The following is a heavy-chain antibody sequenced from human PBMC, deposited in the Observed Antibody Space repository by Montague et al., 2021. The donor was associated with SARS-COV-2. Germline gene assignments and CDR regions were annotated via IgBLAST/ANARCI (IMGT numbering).Heavy chain of an antibody. CDR2: IYSSGTT. CDR1: GGSISSGCYY. V-gene: IGHV4-61*02. J-gene: IGHJ4*02. Sequence: TLSLTCTVSGGSISSGCYYWGWIRQPAGRGLEWIGRIYSSGTTNYNPSLKSRVTISVDTSKNQFSLRLTSVTATDTAVYYCAGAAFWRGYLPFASWGQGTLVTVSS. D-gene: IGHD3-3*01. CDR3: AGAAFWRGYLPFAS.